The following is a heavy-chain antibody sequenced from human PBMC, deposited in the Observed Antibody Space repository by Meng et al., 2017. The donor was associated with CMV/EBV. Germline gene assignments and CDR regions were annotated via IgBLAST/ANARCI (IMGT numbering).Heavy chain of an antibody. Sequence: SGPTLVKPTQTLTLTCTFSGFSLSTSGVGVGWIRQPPGKALEWLALIYWNDDKRYSPSLKSRLTITKDTSKNQVVLTMTNMDPVDTATYYCTHRITISPVFDPWGQGTLVTVSS. J-gene: IGHJ5*02. D-gene: IGHD3-9*01. CDR1: GFSLSTSGVG. CDR2: IYWNDDK. CDR3: THRITISPVFDP. V-gene: IGHV2-5*01.